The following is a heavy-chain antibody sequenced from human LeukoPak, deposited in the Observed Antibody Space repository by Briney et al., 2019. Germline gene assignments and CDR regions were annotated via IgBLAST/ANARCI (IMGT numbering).Heavy chain of an antibody. CDR1: GGSISSYY. CDR3: ARDYPRIAAAADY. J-gene: IGHJ4*02. V-gene: IGHV4-59*01. D-gene: IGHD6-13*01. CDR2: IYYSGST. Sequence: SETLSLTCTVSGGSISSYYWSWIRQPPGKGLGWIGYIYYSGSTNYNPSLKSRVTISVDTSKNQFSLKLSSVTAADTAVYYCARDYPRIAAAADYWGQGTLVTVSS.